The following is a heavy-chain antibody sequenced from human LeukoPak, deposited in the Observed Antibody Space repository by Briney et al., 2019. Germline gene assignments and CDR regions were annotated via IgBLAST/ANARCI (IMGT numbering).Heavy chain of an antibody. CDR2: IKQDGSGE. J-gene: IGHJ4*02. Sequence: GGSLRLSCVASGFTFSRYWMSWVRQAPGKGLEWVAKIKQDGSGEYYLDSVKGRFTISRDNAKNSLYLQMTSLRADDTAVYFCTTGYSSGWYNEGNYWGQGTLVTVSS. V-gene: IGHV3-7*01. CDR3: TTGYSSGWYNEGNY. D-gene: IGHD6-19*01. CDR1: GFTFSRYW.